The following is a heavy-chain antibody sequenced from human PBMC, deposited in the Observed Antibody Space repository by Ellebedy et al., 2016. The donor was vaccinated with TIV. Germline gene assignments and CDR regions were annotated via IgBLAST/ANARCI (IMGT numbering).Heavy chain of an antibody. D-gene: IGHD3-16*01. Sequence: GESLKISCSASGFTFSSHAMHWVRQAPGKGLEHVSAVNTNGYNKNYADSLKGRFTISRDNSKNTLYLQMSSLRADDTAVYYCVRRDSGYAFDLWGQGTLVTVSS. CDR2: VNTNGYNK. J-gene: IGHJ4*02. V-gene: IGHV3-64D*06. CDR1: GFTFSSHA. CDR3: VRRDSGYAFDL.